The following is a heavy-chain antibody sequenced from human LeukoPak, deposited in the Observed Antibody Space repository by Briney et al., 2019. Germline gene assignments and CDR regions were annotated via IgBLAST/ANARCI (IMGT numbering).Heavy chain of an antibody. D-gene: IGHD5-24*01. CDR3: ARLTGPYNIYFDY. CDR2: INHSGST. V-gene: IGHV4-34*09. J-gene: IGHJ4*02. CDR1: GGSFSGYY. Sequence: PSETLSLTCAVYGGSFSGYYWSWIRQPPGKGLEWIGEINHSGSTYYNPSLKSRVTISVDTSKNQFSLKLSSVTAADTAVYYCARLTGPYNIYFDYWGQGTLVTVSS.